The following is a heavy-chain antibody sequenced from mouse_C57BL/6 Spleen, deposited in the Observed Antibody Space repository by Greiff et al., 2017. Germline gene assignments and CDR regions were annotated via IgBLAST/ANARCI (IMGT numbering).Heavy chain of an antibody. CDR1: GFNIKDYY. V-gene: IGHV14-2*01. J-gene: IGHJ2*01. D-gene: IGHD1-1*01. CDR3: ARGYYGSSGDYFDY. CDR2: IDPEDGET. Sequence: EVQLQQSGAELVKPGASVKLSCTASGFNIKDYYMHWVKQRTEQGLAWIGRIDPEDGETKYAPKFPGKATITADTSSNTAYLQLSSLTSEDTAVYYCARGYYGSSGDYFDYWGQGTTLTVSS.